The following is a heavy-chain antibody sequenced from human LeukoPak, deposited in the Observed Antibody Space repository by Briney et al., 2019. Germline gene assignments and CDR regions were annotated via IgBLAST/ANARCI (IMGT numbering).Heavy chain of an antibody. V-gene: IGHV4-4*09. D-gene: IGHD3-22*01. CDR2: IYTSGST. J-gene: IGHJ4*02. CDR1: GGSISSYY. Sequence: SETLSLTCTLSGGSISSYYWSWIRQPPGKGLEWIGYIYTSGSTNYNPSLKSRVTISVDTSKNQFSLKLSSVTAADTAVYYCARQVAYYYDSSGYYFEGNGYFDYWGQGTLVTVSS. CDR3: ARQVAYYYDSSGYYFEGNGYFDY.